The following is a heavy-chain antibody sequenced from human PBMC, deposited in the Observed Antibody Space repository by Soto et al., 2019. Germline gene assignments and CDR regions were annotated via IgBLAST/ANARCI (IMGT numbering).Heavy chain of an antibody. V-gene: IGHV4-59*08. CDR3: ARAKAPLYSSSWYWFDP. CDR2: IYYSGSP. D-gene: IGHD6-13*01. J-gene: IGHJ5*02. Sequence: QVQLQESGPGLVKPSETLSLTCTVSGGSISSYYWSWIRQPPGKGLEWIGYIYYSGSPNYHPSLKIRVTLSVDTSKNQFSLKLSSVTAADTAVYYCARAKAPLYSSSWYWFDPWGQGTLVTVSS. CDR1: GGSISSYY.